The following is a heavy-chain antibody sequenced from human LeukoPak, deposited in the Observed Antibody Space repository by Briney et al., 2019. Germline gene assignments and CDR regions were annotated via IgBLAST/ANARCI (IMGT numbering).Heavy chain of an antibody. Sequence: GGSLRLSCAASGFTFDDYGMSWVRQAPGKGLEWVSGINWNGGSTGYADSVKGRFTISRDNAKNSLYLQMNSLRAEDTALYYCARAPTGLYYYYYMDVWGKGTTATVSS. CDR2: INWNGGST. J-gene: IGHJ6*03. CDR3: ARAPTGLYYYYYMDV. D-gene: IGHD3-16*01. CDR1: GFTFDDYG. V-gene: IGHV3-20*04.